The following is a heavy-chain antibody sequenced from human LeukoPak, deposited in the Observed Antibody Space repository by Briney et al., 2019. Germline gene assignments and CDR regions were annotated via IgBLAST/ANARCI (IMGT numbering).Heavy chain of an antibody. CDR2: ISSDGRTT. CDR1: GFIFSSYG. CDR3: TKEGAVTGSMWFDH. Sequence: GGSLRLSCAASGFIFSSYGIHWVRQAPGKGLEWVAVISSDGRTTYYADSVKGRFTISRDNSKSTMYVQMNSLRTEDTAVYYCTKEGAVTGSMWFDHWGQGTLVTVSS. J-gene: IGHJ5*02. V-gene: IGHV3-30*02. D-gene: IGHD6-19*01.